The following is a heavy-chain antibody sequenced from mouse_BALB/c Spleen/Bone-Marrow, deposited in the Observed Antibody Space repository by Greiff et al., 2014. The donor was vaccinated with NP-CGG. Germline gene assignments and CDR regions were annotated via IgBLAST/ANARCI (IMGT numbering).Heavy chain of an antibody. CDR2: IGTYSGNT. V-gene: IGHV1-67*01. J-gene: IGHJ2*01. D-gene: IGHD1-1*01. Sequence: QVQLQQSGPEVVRPGVSVKLSCTGSGYNFTAYAMHWVKQSHAESLEWIGLIGTYSGNTKYNQDFKGKATMTVDTSSSTAYMEIARLTSEDAANYCGARNFYDSGDLDYWGQGTTLTVSS. CDR3: ARNFYDSGDLDY. CDR1: GYNFTAYA.